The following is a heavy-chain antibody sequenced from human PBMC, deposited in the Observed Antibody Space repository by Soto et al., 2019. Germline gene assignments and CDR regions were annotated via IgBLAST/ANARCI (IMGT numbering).Heavy chain of an antibody. Sequence: EVQLVESGGGLVQPGGSLRLSCTASGFSLSTSWMTWVRQAPGKGLEWVANIMQDGSDKYYVDSVKGRFTISRDNAKNSLYLQMTSLRAEDTAVYYCASKRLYFYGLDVWGQGTTVIVSS. J-gene: IGHJ6*02. CDR3: ASKRLYFYGLDV. CDR2: IMQDGSDK. V-gene: IGHV3-7*01. CDR1: GFSLSTSW.